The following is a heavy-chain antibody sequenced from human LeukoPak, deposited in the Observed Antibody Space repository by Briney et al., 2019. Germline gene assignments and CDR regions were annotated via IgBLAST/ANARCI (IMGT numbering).Heavy chain of an antibody. J-gene: IGHJ4*02. CDR3: AKARDTAMVTIDY. D-gene: IGHD5-18*01. CDR1: GFTFSSYG. Sequence: PGGSLRLSCAASGFTFSSYGMDWVRQGPGKGLEWVAFIRYDGSNKYYADSVKGRFTISRDNSKNTLYLQMNSLRAEATAVYYCAKARDTAMVTIDYWGQGTLVTVSS. CDR2: IRYDGSNK. V-gene: IGHV3-30*02.